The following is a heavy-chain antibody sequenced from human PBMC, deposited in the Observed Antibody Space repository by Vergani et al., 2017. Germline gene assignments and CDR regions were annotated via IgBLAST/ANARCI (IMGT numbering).Heavy chain of an antibody. CDR3: ARGPRPAEYCSGGSCYNWAEGY. D-gene: IGHD2-15*01. V-gene: IGHV3-53*01. Sequence: EVQLVESGGGLIQPGGSLRLSCAASGFTVSSNYMSWVRQAPGKGLEWVSVIYSGGSTYYADSVKGRFTISRDNSKNTLYLQMNSLRAEATAVYYCARGPRPAEYCSGGSCYNWAEGYWGQGTLVTVSS. CDR1: GFTVSSNY. J-gene: IGHJ4*02. CDR2: IYSGGST.